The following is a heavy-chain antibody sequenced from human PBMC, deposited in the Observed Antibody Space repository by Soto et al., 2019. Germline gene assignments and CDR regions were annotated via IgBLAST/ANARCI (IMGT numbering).Heavy chain of an antibody. Sequence: QVQLVQSGAEVKKPGSSVKVSCKASGGTFSSYAISWVRQAPGQGLEWMGGIIPIFGTANYAQKFQGRVTITADESTSTAYMELSSLRSEDTAVYYCARDRTGVAAAPGTYYYSYGMDVWGQGTTVTVSS. CDR1: GGTFSSYA. CDR2: IIPIFGTA. CDR3: ARDRTGVAAAPGTYYYSYGMDV. J-gene: IGHJ6*02. V-gene: IGHV1-69*12. D-gene: IGHD6-13*01.